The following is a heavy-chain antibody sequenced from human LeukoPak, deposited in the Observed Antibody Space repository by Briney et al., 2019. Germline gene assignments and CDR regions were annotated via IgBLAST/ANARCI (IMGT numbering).Heavy chain of an antibody. CDR3: ARGDYYDSSIDY. CDR2: INAGNGNT. Sequence: ASVKVSCKASGYTFTSYAMHWVRQAPGQRLEWMGWINAGNGNTKYSQKFQGRVTITRDTSANTAYVELSSLRSEDTAVYYCARGDYYDSSIDYWGQGTLVTVSS. D-gene: IGHD3-22*01. J-gene: IGHJ4*02. V-gene: IGHV1-3*01. CDR1: GYTFTSYA.